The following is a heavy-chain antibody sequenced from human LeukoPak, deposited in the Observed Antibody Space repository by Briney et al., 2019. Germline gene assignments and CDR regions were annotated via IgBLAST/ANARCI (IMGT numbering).Heavy chain of an antibody. J-gene: IGHJ4*02. CDR1: GGSISSSSYY. Sequence: SETLSLTCSVSGGSISSSSYYWGWIRQPPGKGLEWIGSIYYSGSTYYNPSLKSRVTISVDTSKNQFSLKLSSVTAADTAVYYCARSLYSSSLYDDYWGQGTLVTVSS. CDR2: IYYSGST. CDR3: ARSLYSSSLYDDY. V-gene: IGHV4-39*07. D-gene: IGHD6-13*01.